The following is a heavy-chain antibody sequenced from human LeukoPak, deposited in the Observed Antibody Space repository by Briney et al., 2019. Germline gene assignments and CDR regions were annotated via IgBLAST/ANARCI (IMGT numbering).Heavy chain of an antibody. V-gene: IGHV4-39*07. D-gene: IGHD3-3*01. CDR1: GGSISSSKYY. J-gene: IGHJ4*02. CDR2: IYYSGST. CDR3: ARVYDFWSGYYFDY. Sequence: SETLSLTCTVSGGSISSSKYYWGWIRQPPGEGLEWIGGIYYSGSTYYSPSLKSRVTISVDTSKNQFSLKLSSVTAADTAVYYCARVYDFWSGYYFDYWGQGTLVTVSS.